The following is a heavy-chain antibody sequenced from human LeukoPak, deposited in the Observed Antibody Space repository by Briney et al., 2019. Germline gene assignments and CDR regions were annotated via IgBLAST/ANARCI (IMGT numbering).Heavy chain of an antibody. CDR2: INPNSGGT. D-gene: IGHD5-18*01. Sequence: ASVKVSCKASGYTFTGYYMHWVRQAPGQGLEWMGWINPNSGGTNYAQKFQGRVTMTRDTSISTAYMELSRLRSDDTAVYYCARDPRDTATPNDYWGQGTLVTVSP. CDR1: GYTFTGYY. V-gene: IGHV1-2*02. J-gene: IGHJ4*02. CDR3: ARDPRDTATPNDY.